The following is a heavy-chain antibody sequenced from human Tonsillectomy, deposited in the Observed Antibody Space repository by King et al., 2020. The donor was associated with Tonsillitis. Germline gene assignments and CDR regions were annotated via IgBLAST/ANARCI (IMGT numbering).Heavy chain of an antibody. CDR1: GLTFSSYG. D-gene: IGHD4-11*01. J-gene: IGHJ6*03. V-gene: IGHV3-33*01. CDR2: IWYDGSSK. Sequence: QVQLVESGGGVVQPGGSLRLSCAASGLTFSSYGMHWVRQAPGKGLDWVAVIWYDGSSKYYADSVKGRFTISRDNSKNTLFLQMNRVRADARAVYYCSGGGGTTATHVYYLHYYMDVWGKGTTVTVSS. CDR3: SGGGGTTATHVYYLHYYMDV.